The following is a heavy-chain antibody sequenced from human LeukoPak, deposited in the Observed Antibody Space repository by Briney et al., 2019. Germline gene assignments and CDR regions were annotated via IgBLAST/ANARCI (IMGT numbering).Heavy chain of an antibody. Sequence: NPSETLSLTCAVYGGSFSGYYWSWIRQPPGKGLEWIGEINHSGSTNYNPSLKSRVTISVDTSKNQFSLKLSSVTAADTAVYYRARASGIAVARGGFDYWGQGTLVTVSS. CDR3: ARASGIAVARGGFDY. CDR2: INHSGST. V-gene: IGHV4-34*01. D-gene: IGHD6-19*01. CDR1: GGSFSGYY. J-gene: IGHJ4*02.